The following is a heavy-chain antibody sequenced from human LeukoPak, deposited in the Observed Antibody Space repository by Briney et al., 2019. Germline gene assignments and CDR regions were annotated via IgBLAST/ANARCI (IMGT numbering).Heavy chain of an antibody. Sequence: GGSLTLSCAASGFTFDDYAMHWVRQAPGKGLEWVSLISWDGGSTNQADSVKGRFTISRDSSKDSLFLQMNSLRAEDTALYYCARGGAYCSGASCYTLDSWGQGTLVTVSS. V-gene: IGHV3-43D*03. D-gene: IGHD2-2*02. J-gene: IGHJ4*02. CDR2: ISWDGGST. CDR3: ARGGAYCSGASCYTLDS. CDR1: GFTFDDYA.